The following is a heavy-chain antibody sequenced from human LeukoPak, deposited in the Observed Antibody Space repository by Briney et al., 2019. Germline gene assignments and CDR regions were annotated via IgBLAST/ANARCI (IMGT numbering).Heavy chain of an antibody. V-gene: IGHV4-38-2*02. Sequence: SETLSLTCTVSGYSISSGYYWGWIRQPPGTGLEWIGSIYHSGSTYYNPSLKSRVTISVDTSKNQFSLKLSSVTAADTAVYYCARENSKYSSSGTFDYWGQGTLVTVSS. CDR2: IYHSGST. J-gene: IGHJ4*02. CDR3: ARENSKYSSSGTFDY. D-gene: IGHD6-6*01. CDR1: GYSISSGYY.